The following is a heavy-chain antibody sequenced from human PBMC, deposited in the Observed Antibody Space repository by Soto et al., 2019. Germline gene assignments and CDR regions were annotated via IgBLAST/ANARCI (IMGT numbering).Heavy chain of an antibody. V-gene: IGHV3-73*01. Sequence: EVQLVESGGGLVQPGGSLKLSCAASGFTFSGSAMHWVRQASGKGLEWVGRIRSKANSYATAYAASVKGRFTISRDDSKNPAYLQMNSLKTEDTAVYYCGSDTGMAYYGVDVWGQGTTVTVSS. CDR2: IRSKANSYAT. J-gene: IGHJ6*02. D-gene: IGHD5-18*01. CDR1: GFTFSGSA. CDR3: GSDTGMAYYGVDV.